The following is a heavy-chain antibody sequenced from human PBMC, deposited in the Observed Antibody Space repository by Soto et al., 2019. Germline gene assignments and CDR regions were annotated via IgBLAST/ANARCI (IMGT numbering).Heavy chain of an antibody. CDR3: ARDGRAHDYGGKYSNY. J-gene: IGHJ4*02. CDR1: GGTFSRYA. D-gene: IGHD4-17*01. CDR2: IIPIFGTA. Sequence: KVSCKASGGTFSRYAISWVRQAPGQGLEWMGGIIPIFGTANYAQKFQGRVTITADESTSTAYMELSSLRSEDTAVYYCARDGRAHDYGGKYSNYWGQGTLVT. V-gene: IGHV1-69*01.